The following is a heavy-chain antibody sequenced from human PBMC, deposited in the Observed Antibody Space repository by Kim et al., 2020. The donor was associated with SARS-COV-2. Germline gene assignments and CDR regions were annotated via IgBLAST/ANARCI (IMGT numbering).Heavy chain of an antibody. V-gene: IGHV3-7*01. J-gene: IGHJ4*02. CDR2: IKQDGSET. CDR3: AREGRSRNQAY. CDR1: GFTFSTYW. Sequence: GGSLRLFCAASGFTFSTYWMSWVRLAPGKGLEWLAIIKQDGSETHYVDSVKGRFTISRDNTKNSLYLQMNSLRAEDTAVYYCAREGRSRNQAYWGQGTLLTVSA.